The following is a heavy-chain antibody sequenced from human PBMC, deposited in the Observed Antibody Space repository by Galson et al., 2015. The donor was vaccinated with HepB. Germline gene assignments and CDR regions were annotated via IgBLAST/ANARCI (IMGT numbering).Heavy chain of an antibody. CDR1: GFTFSSYG. CDR2: ISYDGSNK. V-gene: IGHV3-30*18. CDR3: AKDRNPKYYDLTWWFDP. D-gene: IGHD3-3*01. J-gene: IGHJ5*02. Sequence: SLRLSCAASGFTFSSYGMHWVRQAPGKGLEWVAVISYDGSNKYYADSVKGRFTISRDNSKNTLCLQMNSLRAEDTAVYYCAKDRNPKYYDLTWWFDPWGQGTLVTVSS.